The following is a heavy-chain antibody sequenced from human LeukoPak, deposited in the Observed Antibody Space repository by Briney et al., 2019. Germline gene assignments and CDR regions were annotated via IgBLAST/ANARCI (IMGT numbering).Heavy chain of an antibody. Sequence: GGSLRLSCAASTFTFSSYAMSWVRQAPGKGLEWVSAITGSGGDTYYADSVKGRFTISRDNSKNTLYLQMNSLRAEDTAVYYCAKLDGFDLAKDAFDIWGQGTMVTVSS. CDR3: AKLDGFDLAKDAFDI. CDR2: ITGSGGDT. CDR1: TFTFSSYA. D-gene: IGHD3-9*01. V-gene: IGHV3-23*01. J-gene: IGHJ3*02.